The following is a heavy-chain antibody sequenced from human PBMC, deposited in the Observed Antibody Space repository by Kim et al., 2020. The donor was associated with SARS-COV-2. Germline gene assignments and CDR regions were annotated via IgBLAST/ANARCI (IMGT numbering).Heavy chain of an antibody. Sequence: PSLKSRVTISVDTSKNQFSLKLSSVTAADTAVYYCARGGSSLVRMGWFDPWGQGTLVTVSS. D-gene: IGHD6-13*01. CDR3: ARGGSSLVRMGWFDP. V-gene: IGHV4-34*01. J-gene: IGHJ5*02.